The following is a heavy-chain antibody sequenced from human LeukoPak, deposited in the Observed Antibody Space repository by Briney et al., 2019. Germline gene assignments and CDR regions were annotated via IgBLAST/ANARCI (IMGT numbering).Heavy chain of an antibody. CDR3: AREEDYGFDY. Sequence: TSETLSLTCTVSGGSISSYYWSLIRQPPGKGLEWIGYIYYSGSTNYNTSLKSRVTISVDTSKNQFSLKLSSVTAADTAVYYCAREEDYGFDYWGQGTLVTVSS. D-gene: IGHD4-17*01. V-gene: IGHV4-59*01. J-gene: IGHJ4*02. CDR1: GGSISSYY. CDR2: IYYSGST.